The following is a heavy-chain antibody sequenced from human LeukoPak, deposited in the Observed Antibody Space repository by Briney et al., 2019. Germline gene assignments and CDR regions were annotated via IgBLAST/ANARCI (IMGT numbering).Heavy chain of an antibody. D-gene: IGHD7-27*01. Sequence: GESLKISCKGSGYRFTSYWISWVRQMPGKGLEWMGIIYPGDPDTRYSPSFQGQVTISADKSISTAYLQWSSLRASDTAMYYCARTPELGDENWYFDLWGRGTLVTVSS. V-gene: IGHV5-51*01. J-gene: IGHJ2*01. CDR1: GYRFTSYW. CDR3: ARTPELGDENWYFDL. CDR2: IYPGDPDT.